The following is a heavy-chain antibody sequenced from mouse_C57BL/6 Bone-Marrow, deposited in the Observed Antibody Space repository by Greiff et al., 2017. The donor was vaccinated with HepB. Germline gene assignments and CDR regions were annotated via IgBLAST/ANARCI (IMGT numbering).Heavy chain of an antibody. J-gene: IGHJ1*03. D-gene: IGHD2-4*01. V-gene: IGHV1-82*01. CDR3: ARYYDLYWYFDV. CDR2: IYPGDGDT. CDR1: GYAFSSSW. Sequence: QVHVKQSGPELVKPGASVKISCKASGYAFSSSWMNWVKQRPGKGLEWIGRIYPGDGDTNYNGKFKGKATLTADKSSSTAYMQLSSLTSEDSAVYFCARYYDLYWYFDVWGTGTTVTVSS.